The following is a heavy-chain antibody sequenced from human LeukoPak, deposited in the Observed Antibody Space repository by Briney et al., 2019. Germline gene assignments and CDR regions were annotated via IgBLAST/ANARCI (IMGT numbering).Heavy chain of an antibody. CDR3: ARQGTSIVGATIDY. Sequence: SETLSLTCTVSGGSIRVSTYYWGWVRQPPGKGREWIGNIYYSGITYYNPSLKSRVTIYVDTSKNQFSLKVTSVTAADTAIYYCARQGTSIVGATIDYWGQGTLVTVSS. D-gene: IGHD1-26*01. CDR1: GGSIRVSTYY. V-gene: IGHV4-39*01. CDR2: IYYSGIT. J-gene: IGHJ4*02.